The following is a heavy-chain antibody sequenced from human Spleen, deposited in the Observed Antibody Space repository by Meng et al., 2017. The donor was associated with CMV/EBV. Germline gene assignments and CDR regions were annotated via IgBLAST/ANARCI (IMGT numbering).Heavy chain of an antibody. CDR1: GYTFTGYY. D-gene: IGHD2-2*01. V-gene: IGHV1-2*02. J-gene: IGHJ4*02. CDR3: ARVEFCTSTRCEIGADY. CDR2: INPNSGGT. Sequence: ASVKVSCKASGYTFTGYYIHWVRQAPGQGLEWMGWINPNSGGTNYAQKFQGRVTMTRDTSISTAYMELSGLRSDDTAVYYCARVEFCTSTRCEIGADYWGQGTLVTVSS.